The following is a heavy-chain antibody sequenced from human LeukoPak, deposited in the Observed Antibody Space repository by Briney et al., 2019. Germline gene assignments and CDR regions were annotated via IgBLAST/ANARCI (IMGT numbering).Heavy chain of an antibody. CDR2: INSGSSYM. V-gene: IGHV3-48*02. J-gene: IGHJ3*01. CDR3: AREDDDWGPNTFDV. Sequence: GGSLRLSCAASGFTSSSYSMNWVRQAPGKGLEWVSYINSGSSYMYYPDPVKGRFTISRDNAKNSLYLQMDSLRDEDTAVYYCAREDDDWGPNTFDVWGQGTVVTVSS. CDR1: GFTSSSYS. D-gene: IGHD7-27*01.